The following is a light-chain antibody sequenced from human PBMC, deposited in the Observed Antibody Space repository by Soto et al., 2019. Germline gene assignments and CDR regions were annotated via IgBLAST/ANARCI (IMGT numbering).Light chain of an antibody. Sequence: QLVLTQSPSASASLGASVKLTCTLSSGHSSYAIAWHQQQPEEGHRYLMKVNSDGSHTKGDGIPDRFSGSSSGAERYLIISSLQSEDEADYYCQTWGTGIRVFGGGTKLTVL. CDR2: VNSDGSH. J-gene: IGLJ3*02. CDR1: SGHSSYA. CDR3: QTWGTGIRV. V-gene: IGLV4-69*01.